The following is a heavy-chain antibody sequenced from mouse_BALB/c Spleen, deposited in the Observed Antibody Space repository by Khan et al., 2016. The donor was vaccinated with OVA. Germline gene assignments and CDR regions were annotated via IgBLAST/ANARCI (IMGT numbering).Heavy chain of an antibody. CDR2: INPATDYT. V-gene: IGHV1-7*01. Sequence: QVQLQQSGTELAKPGASVKMSCKASGYTFTSYWMHWVKQRPGQGLEWIGYINPATDYTEYNQKFKNKATLTADKSSSTAYMQLSSLTSEDSAVYYCVNRGSSPAWFTYWGQGTPVTVSA. CDR3: VNRGSSPAWFTY. D-gene: IGHD1-1*01. J-gene: IGHJ3*01. CDR1: GYTFTSYW.